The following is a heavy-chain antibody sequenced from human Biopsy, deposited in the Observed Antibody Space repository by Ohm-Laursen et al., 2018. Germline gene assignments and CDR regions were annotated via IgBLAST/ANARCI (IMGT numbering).Heavy chain of an antibody. V-gene: IGHV1-8*01. Sequence: ASVKVSCKVSGYTSTSYDITWVRQASGQGPEWIGWLNPVSGNSNFGQKFRGRVTVTSDTSISTAYMELSGLTSDDTATYYCGRAVRNQLLTDPWGQGTLVTVTS. CDR1: GYTSTSYD. CDR3: GRAVRNQLLTDP. CDR2: LNPVSGNS. D-gene: IGHD1-7*01. J-gene: IGHJ5*02.